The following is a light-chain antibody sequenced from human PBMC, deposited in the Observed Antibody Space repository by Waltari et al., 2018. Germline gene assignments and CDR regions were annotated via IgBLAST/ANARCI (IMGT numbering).Light chain of an antibody. CDR2: GVS. V-gene: IGKV3-20*01. J-gene: IGKJ5*01. CDR1: QSVNSIY. CDR3: QQYDTPPIT. Sequence: DIVLTQSPGTLSLSPGERATPPCRASQSVNSIYFAWYQQKPGQTPRPLIYGVSLRAPGTPDRFSGSGSGTDFTLTISSLQPEDFAVYYCQQYDTPPITFGQGTRLEIK.